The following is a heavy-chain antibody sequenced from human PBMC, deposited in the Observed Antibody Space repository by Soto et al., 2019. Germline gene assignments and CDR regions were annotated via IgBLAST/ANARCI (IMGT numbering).Heavy chain of an antibody. Sequence: GGSLRLSCAASDFTFSNAWMNWVRQAPGKGLEWVGRIKSKTDGGAADYAAPVKGRFTISRDDSKNTLYLQMNSLKTEDTAVYYCTTLTMIAVHFDYWGQGTLGTVSS. CDR2: IKSKTDGGAA. D-gene: IGHD3-22*01. CDR3: TTLTMIAVHFDY. J-gene: IGHJ4*02. V-gene: IGHV3-15*07. CDR1: DFTFSNAW.